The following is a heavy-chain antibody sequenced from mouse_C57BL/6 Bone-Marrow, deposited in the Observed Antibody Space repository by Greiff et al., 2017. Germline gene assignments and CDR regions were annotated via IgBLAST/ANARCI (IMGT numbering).Heavy chain of an antibody. CDR2: IYPNSGGT. Sequence: VQLQQSGAELVKPGASVKLSCKASGYTFTSYWMHWVKQRPGRGLEWIGRIYPNSGGTKYNEKFKSKATLTVDKPSSTAYMQLSSLTSEDSAVYYCARGITTVLEAYWGQGTLVTVSA. D-gene: IGHD1-1*01. V-gene: IGHV1-72*01. CDR1: GYTFTSYW. CDR3: ARGITTVLEAY. J-gene: IGHJ3*01.